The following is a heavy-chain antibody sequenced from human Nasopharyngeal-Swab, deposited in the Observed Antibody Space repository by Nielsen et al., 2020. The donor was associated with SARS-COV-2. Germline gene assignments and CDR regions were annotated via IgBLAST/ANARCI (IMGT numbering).Heavy chain of an antibody. CDR1: GFIFDDYA. J-gene: IGHJ4*02. Sequence: GEALKISCAASGFIFDDYAMNWVRQAPGKGLEWVSGITWNGGSIGYAGSVKGRFTISRDSAKNSLYLQMNSLRAEDTALYYCARDKSSTVTTFDYWGQGTLVTVSS. V-gene: IGHV3-20*04. D-gene: IGHD4-17*01. CDR3: ARDKSSTVTTFDY. CDR2: ITWNGGSI.